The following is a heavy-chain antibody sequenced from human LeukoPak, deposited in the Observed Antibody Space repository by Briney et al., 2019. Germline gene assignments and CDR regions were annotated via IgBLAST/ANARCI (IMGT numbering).Heavy chain of an antibody. CDR2: ISSSSSTI. CDR3: AREIRGVVPATKYAFDI. Sequence: GGSLRLSCAASGFTFSSYSMNWVRQAPGKGLEWVSYISSSSSTIYYADSVKGRFTISRDNAKNSLYLQMNSLRAEDTAVYYCAREIRGVVPATKYAFDIWGQGTMVTVSS. CDR1: GFTFSSYS. D-gene: IGHD2-2*01. V-gene: IGHV3-48*01. J-gene: IGHJ3*02.